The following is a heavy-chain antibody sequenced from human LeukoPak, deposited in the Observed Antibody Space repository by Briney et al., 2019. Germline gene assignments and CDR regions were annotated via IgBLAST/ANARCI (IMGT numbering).Heavy chain of an antibody. CDR2: IYYSGST. CDR1: DDSISNNTYY. J-gene: IGHJ5*02. D-gene: IGHD3-10*01. V-gene: IGHV4-39*01. Sequence: PSETLSLTCTVSDDSISNNTYYWGWVRQPPGKGLEWIGSIYYSGSTYYNPSLKSRVTIFVDTSKNQFSLKLSSVTAVDTAVYYCARQGKLNWFDPWGQGTLVTVSS. CDR3: ARQGKLNWFDP.